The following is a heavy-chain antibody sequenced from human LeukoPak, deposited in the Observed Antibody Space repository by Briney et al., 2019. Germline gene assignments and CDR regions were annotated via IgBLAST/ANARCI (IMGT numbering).Heavy chain of an antibody. J-gene: IGHJ4*02. V-gene: IGHV3-23*01. CDR2: ISGSGGST. Sequence: GGSLRLSCAASGFTFSSYAMRWVRQAPGKGLEWVSAISGSGGSTYYADSVKGRFTISRDNSNNTLYLQMNSLRAEDTAVYYCAKDTRRGLYYDSSGSLDYWGQGTLVTVSS. CDR1: GFTFSSYA. CDR3: AKDTRRGLYYDSSGSLDY. D-gene: IGHD3-22*01.